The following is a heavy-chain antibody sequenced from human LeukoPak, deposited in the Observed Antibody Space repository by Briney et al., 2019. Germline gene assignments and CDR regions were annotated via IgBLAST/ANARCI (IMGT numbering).Heavy chain of an antibody. CDR2: ISYDGSNK. D-gene: IGHD6-19*01. CDR1: GFTFSSYA. CDR3: ARAASSGWYSPGDY. J-gene: IGHJ4*02. Sequence: GGSLRLSCAASGFTFSSYATHWVRQAPGKGLEWVAVISYDGSNKYYADSVKGRFTISRDNSKNTLYLQMNSLRAEDTAVYYCARAASSGWYSPGDYWGQGTLVTVSS. V-gene: IGHV3-30*04.